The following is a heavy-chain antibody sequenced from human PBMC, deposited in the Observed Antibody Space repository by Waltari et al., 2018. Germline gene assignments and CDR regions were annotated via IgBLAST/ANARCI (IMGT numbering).Heavy chain of an antibody. Sequence: KKPGSSVKVSCKASGGTFSSYAISWVRQAPGQGLEWMRRIIPIFGTANYAQKFQGRVTITADKSTSTAYMELSSLRSEDTAVYYCARSYGGNPYYFDYWGQGTLVTVSS. D-gene: IGHD2-15*01. CDR2: IIPIFGTA. J-gene: IGHJ4*02. V-gene: IGHV1-69*06. CDR1: GGTFSSYA. CDR3: ARSYGGNPYYFDY.